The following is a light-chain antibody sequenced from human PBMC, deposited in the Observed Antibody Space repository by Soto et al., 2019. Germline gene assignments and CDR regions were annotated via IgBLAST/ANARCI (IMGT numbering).Light chain of an antibody. CDR1: QTVYTW. CDR3: QQYSSYSPYT. J-gene: IGKJ2*01. Sequence: DIQMTQSPSTLSASIGDRVTITCRASQTVYTWLAWYQQKPGTAPKLLMYEASTLHSGVPSRFSGSGSGTEFTLVISRLQPDDLATYYCQQYSSYSPYTFGQGTKVEI. V-gene: IGKV1-5*03. CDR2: EAS.